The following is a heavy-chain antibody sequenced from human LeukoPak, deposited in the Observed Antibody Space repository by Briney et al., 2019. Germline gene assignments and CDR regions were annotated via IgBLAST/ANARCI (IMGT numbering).Heavy chain of an antibody. CDR2: IYPGDSDT. V-gene: IGHV5-51*01. CDR3: ARQVYYYDSSGYYSDY. CDR1: GYSFTSYW. J-gene: IGHJ4*02. D-gene: IGHD3-22*01. Sequence: GESLKISCKGSGYSFTSYWIGWVRQMPGKGLGWMGIIYPGDSDTRYSPSFQGQVTISADKSISTAYLQWSSLKASDTAMYYCARQVYYYDSSGYYSDYWGQGTLVTVSS.